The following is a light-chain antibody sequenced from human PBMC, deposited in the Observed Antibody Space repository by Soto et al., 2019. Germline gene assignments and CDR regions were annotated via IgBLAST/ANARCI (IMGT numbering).Light chain of an antibody. V-gene: IGKV1-33*01. J-gene: IGKJ4*01. CDR1: QDITNY. CDR2: DVS. CDR3: QQYDNRPLT. Sequence: DIQMTQSPSSLSASVGDRVTIACQASQDITNYLNWYQQKPGKAPKLLIYDVSKLETGVPSRFSGSGSGTHFTFTISSLQPEDIATYYCQQYDNRPLTFGGGTKVDIK.